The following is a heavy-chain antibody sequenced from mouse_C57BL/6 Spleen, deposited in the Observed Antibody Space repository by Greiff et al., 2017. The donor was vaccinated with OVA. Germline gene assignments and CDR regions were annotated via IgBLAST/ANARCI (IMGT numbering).Heavy chain of an antibody. CDR2: ISYSGST. D-gene: IGHD2-4*01. CDR3: ARRADYDYDERYFDV. Sequence: GAGPGMVKPCQSLSLTCTVTGYSITSGYDWHWIRHFPGNKLEWMGYISYSGSTNYNPSLKSRISITHDTSKNHFFLKLNSVTTEDTATYYCARRADYDYDERYFDVWGTGTTVTVSS. CDR1: GYSITSGYD. J-gene: IGHJ1*03. V-gene: IGHV3-1*01.